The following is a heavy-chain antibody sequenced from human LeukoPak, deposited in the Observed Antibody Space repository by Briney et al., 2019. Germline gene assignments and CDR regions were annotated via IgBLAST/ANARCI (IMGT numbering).Heavy chain of an antibody. J-gene: IGHJ4*02. CDR3: AREAAAKNYFDY. CDR1: GGSFSGYY. D-gene: IGHD6-13*01. Sequence: PSETLSLTCAVYGGSFSGYYWSWIRQPPGKGLEWIGEINHSGSTNYNPSLKSRVTISVDRSKNQFSLKLSSVTAADTAVYYCAREAAAKNYFDYWGQGTLVTVSS. V-gene: IGHV4-34*01. CDR2: INHSGST.